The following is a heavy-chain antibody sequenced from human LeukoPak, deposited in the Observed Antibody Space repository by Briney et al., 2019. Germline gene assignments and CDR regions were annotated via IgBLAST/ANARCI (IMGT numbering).Heavy chain of an antibody. CDR2: IYYSGST. J-gene: IGHJ4*02. D-gene: IGHD1-26*01. Sequence: SETLSLTCTVSGGSISSSSYYWGWIRQPPGKGLEWIGSIYYSGSTYQNPSLKSRVTISVDTSKNQFSLKLSSVTAADTAVYYCARLFHPALSGNYPFDYWGQGTLVTVSS. CDR3: ARLFHPALSGNYPFDY. CDR1: GGSISSSSYY. V-gene: IGHV4-39*01.